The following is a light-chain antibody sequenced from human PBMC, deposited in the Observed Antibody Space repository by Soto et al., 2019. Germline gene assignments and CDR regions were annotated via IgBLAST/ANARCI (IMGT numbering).Light chain of an antibody. CDR3: QQYNTESET. CDR1: QSISNW. Sequence: DIQMTQSPSTLPASVGDRVTITCRASQSISNWLAWYQQKPGTAPKVLIYGASNLQSGVPPRFSGSGSGTEFTLTIDSLQPDDSATYYCQQYNTESETFGQGTKVDIK. V-gene: IGKV1-5*01. J-gene: IGKJ1*01. CDR2: GAS.